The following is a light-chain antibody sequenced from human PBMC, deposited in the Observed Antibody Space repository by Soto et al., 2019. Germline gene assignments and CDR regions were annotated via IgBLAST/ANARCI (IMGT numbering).Light chain of an antibody. CDR1: QSVSSY. CDR3: QQRSNWPIT. J-gene: IGKJ5*01. Sequence: EIVLTQSPATLALSPGERATLCCRASQSVSSYLAWYQQKPGQAPRLLIYDASNRATGIPARFSGSGSGTDFTLTISRLEPEDFAVYYCQQRSNWPITFGQGTRLEI. CDR2: DAS. V-gene: IGKV3-11*01.